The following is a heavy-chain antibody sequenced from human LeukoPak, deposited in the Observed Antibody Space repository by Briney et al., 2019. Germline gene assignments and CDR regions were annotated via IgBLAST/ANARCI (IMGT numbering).Heavy chain of an antibody. CDR2: IYYSGST. CDR1: GGSISSYY. V-gene: IGHV4-59*01. D-gene: IGHD3-3*01. J-gene: IGHJ5*02. Sequence: SETLSLTCTVSGGSISSYYWSWIRQPPGKGLEWIGYIYYSGSTNYNPSLKSRVTISVDTSKNQFSLRLSSVTAADTAVYYCARDKANYDFWSGYSTYNWFDPWGQGTLVTVSS. CDR3: ARDKANYDFWSGYSTYNWFDP.